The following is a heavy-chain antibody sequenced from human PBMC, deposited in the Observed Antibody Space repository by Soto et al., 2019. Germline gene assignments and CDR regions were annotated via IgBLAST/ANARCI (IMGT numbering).Heavy chain of an antibody. V-gene: IGHV3-15*05. CDR2: IKSKADGGTT. D-gene: IGHD1-26*01. CDR3: IAIIPKRKWELCP. CDR1: GFTFINAW. Sequence: EVQLVASGGGLVKPGGSLRLSCAASGFTFINAWMSWVRQAPGKGLEWVGRIKSKADGGTTDYAGPVKGRFTISRDDSKQTLYVQMNSLRDEDTAVYYCIAIIPKRKWELCPWGQGTLVTVSS. J-gene: IGHJ5*02.